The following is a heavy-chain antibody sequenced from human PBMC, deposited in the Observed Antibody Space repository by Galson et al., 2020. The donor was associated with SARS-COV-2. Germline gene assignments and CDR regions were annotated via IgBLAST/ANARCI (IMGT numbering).Heavy chain of an antibody. Sequence: SETLSLTCTVSGGSVRSYHWSWIRQPPGKGLEFIGYIFHNGSTNYKPSLQSRVSVSVDTSKNQISLKLTSVTAADTAVYYCASVLGYCTGRTCRDAFDVWGQGTMVTVSS. D-gene: IGHD2-15*01. CDR1: GGSVRSYH. CDR2: IFHNGST. J-gene: IGHJ3*01. V-gene: IGHV4-59*02. CDR3: ASVLGYCTGRTCRDAFDV.